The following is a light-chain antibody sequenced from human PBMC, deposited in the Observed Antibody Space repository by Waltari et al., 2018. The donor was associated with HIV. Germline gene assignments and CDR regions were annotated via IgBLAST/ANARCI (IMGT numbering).Light chain of an antibody. J-gene: IGLJ3*02. V-gene: IGLV2-8*01. CDR2: EIT. CDR3: SSSAGGDTLV. CDR1: SSDVGSSNY. Sequence: QSALTQPPSASGFPGQSVTISCTGTSSDVGSSNYVAWYQQYPGKAPNLLIYEITKRPSGVPVRFSVSSSGNTASLTVSGLQAEDEADYYCSSSAGGDTLVFGGGTKLTVL.